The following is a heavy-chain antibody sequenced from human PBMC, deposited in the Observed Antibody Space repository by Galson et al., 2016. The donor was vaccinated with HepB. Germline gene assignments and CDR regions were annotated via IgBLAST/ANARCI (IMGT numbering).Heavy chain of an antibody. CDR2: ISGDGGST. CDR1: GFSVKNNY. D-gene: IGHD6-19*01. V-gene: IGHV3-23*01. CDR3: ARFTQEWLDRVYYFDY. Sequence: SLRLSCAASGFSVKNNYMTWVRQAPGKGLEWVSAISGDGGSTYYAGSVQGRFTSSRDRSTNTMDLQMNSLRTDDTAVYYCARFTQEWLDRVYYFDYWGQGTLVTVSS. J-gene: IGHJ4*02.